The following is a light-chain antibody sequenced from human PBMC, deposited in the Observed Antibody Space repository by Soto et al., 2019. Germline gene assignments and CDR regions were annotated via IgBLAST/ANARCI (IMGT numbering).Light chain of an antibody. CDR3: QQYGGSPIT. CDR1: QSVSRR. J-gene: IGKJ5*01. V-gene: IGKV3-20*01. Sequence: EVVLTQSPGTLSLSPGGRATLSCRASQSVSRRLAWYQQRPGQSPRLLISGASMRASGVPVRFIGSGSGTDFTLTITRLEHEDFAVYCCQQYGGSPITFGLGTRLEIK. CDR2: GAS.